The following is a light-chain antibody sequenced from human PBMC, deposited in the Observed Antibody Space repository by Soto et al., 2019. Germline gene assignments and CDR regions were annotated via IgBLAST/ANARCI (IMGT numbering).Light chain of an antibody. CDR1: QSISSY. CDR2: AAS. V-gene: IGKV1-39*01. Sequence: DIQMTQSPSSLSASVGDRVTITCRASQSISSYLNWYQQKPRKAPELLIYAASSLQSGVPSRFSGSGSGTDFTLTFSSLQPEDFATYYCQQSSSIPFTFGQGTSLEIK. J-gene: IGKJ2*01. CDR3: QQSSSIPFT.